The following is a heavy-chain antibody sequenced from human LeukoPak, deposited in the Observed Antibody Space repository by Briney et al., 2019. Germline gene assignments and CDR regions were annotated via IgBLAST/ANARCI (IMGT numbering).Heavy chain of an antibody. CDR3: ARGYRARYGSGSYRGYYFDY. Sequence: ASVKVSCKASGYTFTSYDINWVRQAPGQGLEGMGWMNPNRGNTDYAQKLQGRVTMTRNTYKRTDYMEMSSLRSEDTAVYYCARGYRARYGSGSYRGYYFDYWGQGTLVTVSS. CDR2: MNPNRGNT. D-gene: IGHD3-10*01. J-gene: IGHJ4*02. V-gene: IGHV1-8*01. CDR1: GYTFTSYD.